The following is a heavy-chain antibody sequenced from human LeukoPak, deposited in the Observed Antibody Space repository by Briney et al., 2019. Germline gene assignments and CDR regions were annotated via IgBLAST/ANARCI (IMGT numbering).Heavy chain of an antibody. V-gene: IGHV1-18*01. CDR3: AREHRWLQSLYCFDY. CDR1: GYSFTSYG. CDR2: INAYNGNT. J-gene: IGHJ4*02. Sequence: GASVKVSCKASGYSFTSYGISWVRQAPGQGLEWMGWINAYNGNTNYAQKLQGRVTMTTDTSTSTAYMELKSLRSDDTAVYYCAREHRWLQSLYCFDYWGQGTLVTVSS. D-gene: IGHD5-24*01.